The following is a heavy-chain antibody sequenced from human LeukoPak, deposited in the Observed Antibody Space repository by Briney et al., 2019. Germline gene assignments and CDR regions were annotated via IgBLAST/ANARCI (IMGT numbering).Heavy chain of an antibody. V-gene: IGHV5-51*01. D-gene: IGHD2-8*01. J-gene: IGHJ4*02. CDR3: ARFRQLIRSYFDY. CDR2: IYPGDSDT. Sequence: GESLKISCKGSGYIFTTYWIGLVRQMPGKGLGWIGIIYPGDSDTRYNPSFQGQVTISADKSINTAYLQWSSLEASDNAMYYCARFRQLIRSYFDYWGQGTLVAVSS. CDR1: GYIFTTYW.